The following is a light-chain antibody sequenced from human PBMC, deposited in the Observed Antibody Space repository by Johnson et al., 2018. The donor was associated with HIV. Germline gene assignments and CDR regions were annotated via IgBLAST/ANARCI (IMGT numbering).Light chain of an antibody. CDR2: ENN. J-gene: IGLJ1*01. CDR1: SSDMGNYA. CDR3: GTWDSSLNSYV. V-gene: IGLV1-51*02. Sequence: QSVLTQPPSVSAAPGQKVTISCSGSSSDMGNYAVSWYQQLPGTAPTLLIYENNKRPSGIPDRFSGSKSGTSTTLGITGLQHGDEADYYCGTWDSSLNSYVFGTGTKVSVL.